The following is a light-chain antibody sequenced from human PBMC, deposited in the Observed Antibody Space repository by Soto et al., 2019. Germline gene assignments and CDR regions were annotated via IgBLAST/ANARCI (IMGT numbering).Light chain of an antibody. V-gene: IGKV1-5*01. CDR1: QSISGW. J-gene: IGKJ2*01. Sequence: DIQMTQSPSTLSASIGDRVTITCRASQSISGWLAWYQQKPGKAPKLLIYDASNLESGVPSRFSGSGSGTEFTLTISSLQPDDFATYCCQQYNRYSSFTFGQGTNLEIK. CDR3: QQYNRYSSFT. CDR2: DAS.